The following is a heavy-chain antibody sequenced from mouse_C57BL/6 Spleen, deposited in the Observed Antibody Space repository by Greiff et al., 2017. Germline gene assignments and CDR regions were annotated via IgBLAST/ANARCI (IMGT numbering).Heavy chain of an antibody. V-gene: IGHV1-18*01. Sequence: VQLKESGPELVKPGASVKIPCKASGYTFTDYNMDWVKQSHGKSLEWIGDINPNNGGTIYNQKFKGKATLTVDKSSSTAYMELRSLTSEDTAVYYCARREGNYNAMDYWGQGTSVTVSS. D-gene: IGHD2-1*01. CDR1: GYTFTDYN. CDR2: INPNNGGT. J-gene: IGHJ4*01. CDR3: ARREGNYNAMDY.